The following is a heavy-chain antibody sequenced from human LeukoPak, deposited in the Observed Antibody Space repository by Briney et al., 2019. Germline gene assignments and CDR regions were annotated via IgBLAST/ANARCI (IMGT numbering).Heavy chain of an antibody. J-gene: IGHJ4*02. V-gene: IGHV4-39*07. CDR3: ARTLNGDYAY. Sequence: SETLSLTCTVSGGSISSSSYYWSWIRQPPGKGLEWIGEINHSRSTNYNPSLKSRVTISVDTSKNQFSLKLSSVTAADTAVYYCARTLNGDYAYWGQGTLVTVSS. D-gene: IGHD4-17*01. CDR2: INHSRST. CDR1: GGSISSSSYY.